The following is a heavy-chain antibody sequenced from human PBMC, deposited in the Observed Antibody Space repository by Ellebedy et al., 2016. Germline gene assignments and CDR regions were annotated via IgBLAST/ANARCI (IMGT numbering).Heavy chain of an antibody. J-gene: IGHJ4*02. CDR3: ARHLSFDY. V-gene: IGHV3-15*07. D-gene: IGHD5/OR15-5a*01. CDR2: LKSKTDGGTT. Sequence: GESLKISCAASGFSFSNAWMNWVRQAPGNGLEWVGRLKSKTDGGTTDYAAPVKGRFTISRDNSKNTLYLQMNSLRAEDTAVYYCARHLSFDYWGQGTLVTVSS. CDR1: GFSFSNAW.